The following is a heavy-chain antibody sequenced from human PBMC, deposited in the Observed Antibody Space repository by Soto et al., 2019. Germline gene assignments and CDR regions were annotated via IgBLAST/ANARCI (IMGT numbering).Heavy chain of an antibody. CDR2: MNPNSGNT. D-gene: IGHD6-13*01. V-gene: IGHV1-8*01. CDR1: GYTFTSYD. CDR3: ARGASSSWYRRLEWFDP. Sequence: GASVKVSCKASGYTFTSYDINWVRQATGQGLEWMGWMNPNSGNTGYAQKFQGRVTMTRNTSISTAYMELSSLRSEDTAVYYCARGASSSWYRRLEWFDPWAQGTLVTVSS. J-gene: IGHJ5*02.